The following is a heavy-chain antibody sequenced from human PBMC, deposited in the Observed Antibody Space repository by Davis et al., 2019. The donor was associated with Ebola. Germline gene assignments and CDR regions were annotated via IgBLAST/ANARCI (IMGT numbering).Heavy chain of an antibody. V-gene: IGHV4-34*01. CDR1: GGSLSGFH. J-gene: IGHJ4*02. CDR2: VEHHGRT. Sequence: PSETLSLTCAVYGGSLSGFHWNWIRQTPGKGLDWIGYVEHHGRTEYIPSFNSRVTISVDTSKSQFSLKLTSVTTADTAVYYCARGVFGAFFDSWGQGALVTVSS. CDR3: ARGVFGAFFDS. D-gene: IGHD3-10*01.